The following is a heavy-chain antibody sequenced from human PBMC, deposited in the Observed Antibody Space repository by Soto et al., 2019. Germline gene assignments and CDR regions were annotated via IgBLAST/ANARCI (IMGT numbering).Heavy chain of an antibody. CDR1: GFTFSDYY. D-gene: IGHD2-15*01. J-gene: IGHJ3*02. V-gene: IGHV3-11*01. Sequence: GESLKISWAGSGFTFSDYYMSWIRQAPGKGPGGVSYISSSGSNISYADSVQGRFTISRDTAKNSLSLQMNSLRAEESAVYYCARSFDSTDAFAIWARGTMVPVSS. CDR3: ARSFDSTDAFAI. CDR2: ISSSGSNI.